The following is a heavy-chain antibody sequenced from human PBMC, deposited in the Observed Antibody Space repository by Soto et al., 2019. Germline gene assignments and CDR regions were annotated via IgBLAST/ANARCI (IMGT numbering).Heavy chain of an antibody. D-gene: IGHD6-19*01. CDR2: ISAYNGKT. CDR3: ARDDILLKGWYCDY. V-gene: IGHV1-18*04. CDR1: GYAFINYG. J-gene: IGHJ4*02. Sequence: QIHLVQSGAEVRKPGASVSVSCKASGYAFINYGYSWVRQAPGQGLEWMGWISAYNGKTNYALRFQDRLTMNTDTSTSTAYMELRSLTSDDTAVYYCARDDILLKGWYCDYWGQGTPVTVSS.